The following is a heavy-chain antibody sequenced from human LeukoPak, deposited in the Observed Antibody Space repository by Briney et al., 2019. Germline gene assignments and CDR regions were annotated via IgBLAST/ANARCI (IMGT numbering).Heavy chain of an antibody. CDR3: ARGGSGNWNAPFDY. V-gene: IGHV3-21*01. Sequence: GGSLRLSCAASGFTFNSFSMNWVRQAPGKGLEWVSSISSSTIYTYYADSVKGRFTISRDNAKNSLYLQMNGLRAEDTAVYYCARGGSGNWNAPFDYWGQGTLVTVSS. D-gene: IGHD1-1*01. J-gene: IGHJ4*02. CDR2: ISSSTIYT. CDR1: GFTFNSFS.